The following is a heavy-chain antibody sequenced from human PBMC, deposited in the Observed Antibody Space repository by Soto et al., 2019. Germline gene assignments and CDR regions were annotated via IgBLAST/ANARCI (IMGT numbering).Heavy chain of an antibody. CDR3: ARGGGVWYYYDSSGPRDWFDP. CDR1: GYTFTSYG. D-gene: IGHD3-22*01. V-gene: IGHV1-18*04. Sequence: ASVKVSCKASGYTFTSYGISWVRQAPGQGLEWMGWISAYNGNTNYAQKLQGRATMTTDTSTSTAYMELRSLRSDDTAVYYCARGGGVWYYYDSSGPRDWFDPWGQGTLVTVSS. J-gene: IGHJ5*02. CDR2: ISAYNGNT.